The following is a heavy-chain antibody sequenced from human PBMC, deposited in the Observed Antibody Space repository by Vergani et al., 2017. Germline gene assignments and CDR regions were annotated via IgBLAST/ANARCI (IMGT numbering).Heavy chain of an antibody. J-gene: IGHJ3*01. CDR2: SSWNSGAV. V-gene: IGHV3-9*01. D-gene: IGHD5-12*01. CDR1: GITFWKFG. CDR3: TKGSVYYHDSAGHGYDPYTGFDL. Sequence: EVDLVESGGGLAQPGGSLRLSCEASGITFWKFGMHWVRQGPGKGLEWVSGSSWNSGAVDYADSVRGRFTISRDNAKNSLFLAMNSLRFEDTAVYFCTKGSVYYHDSAGHGYDPYTGFDLWGQGTLVTVSS.